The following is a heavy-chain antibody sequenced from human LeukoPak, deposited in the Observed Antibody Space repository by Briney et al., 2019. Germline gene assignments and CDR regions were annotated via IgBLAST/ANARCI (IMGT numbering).Heavy chain of an antibody. V-gene: IGHV4-38-2*02. J-gene: IGHJ4*02. D-gene: IGHD2-2*01. CDR3: ARRISTRRGETCSSTSCYFDY. Sequence: SETLSLTCTVSGASISSSYWSWIRQSPGKGLEWIGSIFHNGITYYNPSLKSRITISVDTSKNQFSLRLSSVTAADTAVYYCARRISTRRGETCSSTSCYFDYWGQGTLVTVSS. CDR2: IFHNGIT. CDR1: GASISSSY.